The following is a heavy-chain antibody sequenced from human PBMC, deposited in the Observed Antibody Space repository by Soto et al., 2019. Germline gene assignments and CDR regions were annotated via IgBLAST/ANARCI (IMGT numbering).Heavy chain of an antibody. D-gene: IGHD3-3*01. V-gene: IGHV5-51*01. CDR1: GYSFTSYW. CDR3: ASYDFWSGYSFDY. Sequence: PGESLKVSCKGSGYSFTSYWIGWVRQMPGKGLEWMGIIYPGDSDTRYSPSFQGQVTISADKSISTAYLQWSSLKASDTAMYYCASYDFWSGYSFDYWGQGTLVTVSS. J-gene: IGHJ4*02. CDR2: IYPGDSDT.